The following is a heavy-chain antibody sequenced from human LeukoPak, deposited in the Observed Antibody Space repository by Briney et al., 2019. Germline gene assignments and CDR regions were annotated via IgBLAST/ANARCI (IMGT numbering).Heavy chain of an antibody. D-gene: IGHD1-1*01. CDR3: AKGSAGTYFDY. CDR2: ISYDGSNK. J-gene: IGHJ4*02. CDR1: GFTFSNYG. Sequence: GGSLRLSCAASGFTFSNYGMHWVRQAPGKGLEWVAVISYDGSNKYYADSVKGRFTISRDNSKNTLYLQMNSLRGEDTAVYYCAKGSAGTYFDYWGQGTLLSVSS. V-gene: IGHV3-30*18.